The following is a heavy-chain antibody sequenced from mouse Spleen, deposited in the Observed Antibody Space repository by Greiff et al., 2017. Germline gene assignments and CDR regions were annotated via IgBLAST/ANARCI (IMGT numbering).Heavy chain of an antibody. Sequence: QVQLQQSGAELVKPGASVKLSCKASGFTFTSYWMHWVKQRPGQGLEWIGEIDPSDSYTNYNQKFQGKATLNADKSSSQAYMQLSSLTSEDSAVYDCARRECGSDRLWAMDYWGQGTSVTVSS. J-gene: IGHJ4*01. D-gene: IGHD3-2*02. CDR2: IDPSDSYT. CDR1: GFTFTSYW. CDR3: ARRECGSDRLWAMDY. V-gene: IGHV1-69*02.